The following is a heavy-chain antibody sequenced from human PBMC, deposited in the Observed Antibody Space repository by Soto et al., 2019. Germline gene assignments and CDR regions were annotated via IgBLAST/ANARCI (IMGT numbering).Heavy chain of an antibody. CDR2: IDPSDSYT. V-gene: IGHV5-10-1*01. CDR1: GYSFTNFW. D-gene: IGHD3-22*01. Sequence: PGESLKISCETSGYSFTNFWISWVRQMPGKGLEWMGRIDPSDSYTNYSPSFQGHVTFSTDESINTAYLQWSSLEASDTAVYYCARHYFYDSSGKRTYYFDYWGQGTLVTVSS. CDR3: ARHYFYDSSGKRTYYFDY. J-gene: IGHJ4*02.